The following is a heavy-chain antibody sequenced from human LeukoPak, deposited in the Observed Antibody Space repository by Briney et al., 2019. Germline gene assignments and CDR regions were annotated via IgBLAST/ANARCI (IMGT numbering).Heavy chain of an antibody. CDR2: ICYSGST. CDR1: GGSISSGGYY. V-gene: IGHV4-31*03. CDR3: ARAQSITMVRGVTDLTPYFDY. Sequence: PSQTLSLTCTVSGGSISSGGYYWSWIRQHPGKGLEWIGYICYSGSTYYNPSLKSRVTISVDTSKNQFSLKLSSVTAADTAVYYCARAQSITMVRGVTDLTPYFDYWGQGTLVTVSS. J-gene: IGHJ4*02. D-gene: IGHD3-10*01.